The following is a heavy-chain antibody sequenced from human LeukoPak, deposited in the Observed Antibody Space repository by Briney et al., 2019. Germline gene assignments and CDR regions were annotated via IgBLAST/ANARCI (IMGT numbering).Heavy chain of an antibody. CDR2: INQDGSQE. V-gene: IGHV3-7*01. CDR1: GFTFSSYW. CDR3: ARALAAAGSY. D-gene: IGHD6-25*01. Sequence: GGSLRLSCAASGFTFSSYWMHWVRQAPGKGLEWVANINQDGSQEYYVDSVKGRFTISRDNAKNSLYLQMNSLRAEDTAVYYCARALAAAGSYWGQGTLVTVSS. J-gene: IGHJ4*02.